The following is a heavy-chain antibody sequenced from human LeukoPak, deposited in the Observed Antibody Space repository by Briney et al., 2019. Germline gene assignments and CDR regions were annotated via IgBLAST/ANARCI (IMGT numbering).Heavy chain of an antibody. J-gene: IGHJ4*02. D-gene: IGHD4-17*01. CDR2: IYYSGST. CDR1: GGSISSYY. CDR3: ARDDYGDFHFDY. Sequence: SETLSLTCTVPGGSISSYYWSWIRQPPGKGLEWIGYIYYSGSTNYNPSLKSRVTISVDTSKNQFSLKLSSVTAADTAVYYCARDDYGDFHFDYWGQGTLVTVSS. V-gene: IGHV4-59*01.